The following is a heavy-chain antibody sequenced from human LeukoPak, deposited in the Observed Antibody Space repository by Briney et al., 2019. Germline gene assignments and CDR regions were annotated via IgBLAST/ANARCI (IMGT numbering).Heavy chain of an antibody. CDR1: GYTFTGYY. CDR2: INPNSGGT. J-gene: IGHJ4*02. V-gene: IGHV1-2*02. Sequence: GASVKVSCKASGYTFTGYYMHWVRQAPGRGLEWMGWINPNSGGTNYAQKFQGRVTMTRDTSISTAYMELSRLRSDDTAVYYCARAERITMVRGVIITRGLDYWGQGTLVTVSS. CDR3: ARAERITMVRGVIITRGLDY. D-gene: IGHD3-10*01.